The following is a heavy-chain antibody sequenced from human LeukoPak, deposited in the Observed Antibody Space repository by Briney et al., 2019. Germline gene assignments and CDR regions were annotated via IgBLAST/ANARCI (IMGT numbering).Heavy chain of an antibody. Sequence: PLETLSLTCTVSGGSISSYYWSWIRQPPGKGLEWIGYIYYSGSTNYNPSLKSRVTISVDTSKNQFSLKLSSVIAADTAVYYCARVFPSSGWFDPWGQGTLVTVSS. V-gene: IGHV4-59*01. D-gene: IGHD2-2*01. CDR3: ARVFPSSGWFDP. CDR1: GGSISSYY. J-gene: IGHJ5*02. CDR2: IYYSGST.